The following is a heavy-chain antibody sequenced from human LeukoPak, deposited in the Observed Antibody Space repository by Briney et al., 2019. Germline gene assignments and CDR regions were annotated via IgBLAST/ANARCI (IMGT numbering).Heavy chain of an antibody. J-gene: IGHJ4*02. Sequence: WMNPNSGNTGYAQKFRGRVTMTRNTSISTAYMELSSLRSEDTAVYYCARGRGHRIFYYFDYWGQGTLVTVSS. CDR2: MNPNSGNT. CDR3: ARGRGHRIFYYFDY. V-gene: IGHV1-8*01.